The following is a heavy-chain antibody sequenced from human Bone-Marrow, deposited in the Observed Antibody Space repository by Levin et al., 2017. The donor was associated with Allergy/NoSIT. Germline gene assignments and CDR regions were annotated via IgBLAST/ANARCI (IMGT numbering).Heavy chain of an antibody. J-gene: IGHJ4*02. CDR2: ISGSGSST. V-gene: IGHV3-23*01. Sequence: GESLKISCAASGFTFNSYALSWVRQAPGKGLEWVSAISGSGSSTYYADSVQGRFTISSDNSKTTLYLQMNSLRAEDTAVYDCAKGAGWVAGAVALIWGQGTLVTVSS. D-gene: IGHD6-19*01. CDR3: AKGAGWVAGAVALI. CDR1: GFTFNSYA.